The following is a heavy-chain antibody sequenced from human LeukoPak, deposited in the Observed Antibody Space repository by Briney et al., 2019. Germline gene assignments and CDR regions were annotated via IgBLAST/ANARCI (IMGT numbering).Heavy chain of an antibody. D-gene: IGHD3-22*01. Sequence: GGSLRLSCAASGFTFEDYGMNWVRQVPGKGLEWVSGINWNGGSTVYADSVKGRFTISRDNAKNSLYLQMNSLRAEDTALYYCAKVNYYDSSGYADYWGQGTLVTVSS. V-gene: IGHV3-20*04. CDR3: AKVNYYDSSGYADY. CDR2: INWNGGST. J-gene: IGHJ4*02. CDR1: GFTFEDYG.